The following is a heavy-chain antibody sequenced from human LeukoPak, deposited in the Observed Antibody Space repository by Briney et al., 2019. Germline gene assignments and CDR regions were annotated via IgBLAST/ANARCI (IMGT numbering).Heavy chain of an antibody. V-gene: IGHV3-48*03. CDR3: ARDTYDSSGYYFPFDY. CDR1: GFTFSSYE. D-gene: IGHD3-22*01. Sequence: GGSLRLSCAASGFTFSSYEMNWVRQAPGKGLEWVSYISSSGSTIYYADSVKGRFTISRDNVKNSLYLQMNSLRAEDTAVYYCARDTYDSSGYYFPFDYWGQGTLVTVSS. CDR2: ISSSGSTI. J-gene: IGHJ4*02.